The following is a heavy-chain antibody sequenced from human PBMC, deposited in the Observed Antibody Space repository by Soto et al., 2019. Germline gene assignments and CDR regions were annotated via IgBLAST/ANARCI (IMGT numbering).Heavy chain of an antibody. CDR1: GGSISSSSYY. CDR2: IYYSGST. Sequence: QLQLQESGPGLVKPSETLSLTCTVSGGSISSSSYYWGWIRQPPGKGLEWIGSIYYSGSTYYNPSLKSRVTISVVTSKNQFSLKLSSVTAADTAVYYCARLTKPITIFGVVINNNWFDPWGQGTLVTVSS. CDR3: ARLTKPITIFGVVINNNWFDP. D-gene: IGHD3-3*01. J-gene: IGHJ5*02. V-gene: IGHV4-39*01.